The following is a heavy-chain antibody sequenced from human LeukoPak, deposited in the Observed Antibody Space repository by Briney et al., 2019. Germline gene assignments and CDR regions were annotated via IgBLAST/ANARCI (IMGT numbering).Heavy chain of an antibody. J-gene: IGHJ5*02. CDR3: ARVVGSVSRFDP. V-gene: IGHV4-59*01. CDR2: IYYSGST. Sequence: SETLSLTCAVYGGSFSGYYWSWIRQPPGKGLEWIGYIYYSGSTNYNPSLKSRVTISVDTSKNQFSLKLSSVTAADTAVYYCARVVGSVSRFDPWGQGTLVTVSS. CDR1: GGSFSGYY. D-gene: IGHD2-2*03.